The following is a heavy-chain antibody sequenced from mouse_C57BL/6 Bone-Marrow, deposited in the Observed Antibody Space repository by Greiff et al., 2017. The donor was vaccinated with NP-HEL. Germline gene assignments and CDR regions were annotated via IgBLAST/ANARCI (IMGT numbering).Heavy chain of an antibody. V-gene: IGHV1-75*01. D-gene: IGHD1-1*01. CDR2: IFPGSGST. CDR3: ARRYYYGSSYYFDY. CDR1: GYTFTDYY. J-gene: IGHJ2*01. Sequence: VQRVESGPELVKPGASVKISCKASGYTFTDYYINWVKQRPGQGLEWIGWIFPGSGSTYYNEKFKGKATLTVDKSSSTAYMLLSSLTSEDSAVYFCARRYYYGSSYYFDYWGQGTTLTVSS.